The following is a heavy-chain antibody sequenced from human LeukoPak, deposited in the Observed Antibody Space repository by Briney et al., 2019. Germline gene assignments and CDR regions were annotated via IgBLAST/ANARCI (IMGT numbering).Heavy chain of an antibody. Sequence: GGSLRLSCVGSEFTFSNYAMNWFRQAPGKGLEWVSAISGRGGTIYYADSVKGRFTISRDNSKNTVYLQMGSLRAEDTAVYYCARFLSGRRWFDPWGQGTLVTVSS. CDR2: ISGRGGTI. J-gene: IGHJ5*02. D-gene: IGHD3-16*02. CDR3: ARFLSGRRWFDP. V-gene: IGHV3-23*01. CDR1: EFTFSNYA.